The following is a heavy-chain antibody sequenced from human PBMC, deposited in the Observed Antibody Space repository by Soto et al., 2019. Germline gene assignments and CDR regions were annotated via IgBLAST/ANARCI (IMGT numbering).Heavy chain of an antibody. D-gene: IGHD2-8*01. Sequence: GASVKVSCKASGYTFTSYGISWVRQAPGQGLERMGWISAYNGNTNYAQKLQGRVTMTTDTSTSTAYMELRSLRSDDTAVYYCARGVLMVYYYYMDVWGKGTTVTVSS. V-gene: IGHV1-18*01. CDR3: ARGVLMVYYYYMDV. CDR1: GYTFTSYG. CDR2: ISAYNGNT. J-gene: IGHJ6*03.